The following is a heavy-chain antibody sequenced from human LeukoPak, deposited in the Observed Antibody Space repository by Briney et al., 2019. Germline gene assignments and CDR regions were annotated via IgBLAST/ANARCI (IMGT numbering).Heavy chain of an antibody. Sequence: SETLSLTCAVYGGSFSGYYWSWICQPPGKGLEWIGEINHSGSTYYNPSLKSRVTISVDTSKNQISLKLSSVTAADTALYYCARVWTDSGSYYDDRGAFDYWGQGTLVTVSS. D-gene: IGHD1-26*01. CDR1: GGSFSGYY. CDR2: INHSGST. CDR3: ARVWTDSGSYYDDRGAFDY. V-gene: IGHV4-34*01. J-gene: IGHJ4*02.